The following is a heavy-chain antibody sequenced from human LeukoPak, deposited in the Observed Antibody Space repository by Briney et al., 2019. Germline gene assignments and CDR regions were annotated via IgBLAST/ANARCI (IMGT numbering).Heavy chain of an antibody. Sequence: GGSLRLSCAVSGFTFSSYSMNWVRQAPGKGLEWVSSISSSSSYIYYADSVKGRFTISRDNAENSLFLQMNSLRAEDKAVYYCAREVGVVGATCDYWGQGTLVTVSS. CDR1: GFTFSSYS. J-gene: IGHJ4*02. CDR2: ISSSSSYI. CDR3: AREVGVVGATCDY. V-gene: IGHV3-21*01. D-gene: IGHD1-26*01.